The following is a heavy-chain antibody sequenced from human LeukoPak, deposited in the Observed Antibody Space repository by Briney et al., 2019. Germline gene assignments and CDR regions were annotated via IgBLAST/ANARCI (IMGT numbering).Heavy chain of an antibody. V-gene: IGHV3-23*01. CDR2: ISGSGGST. CDR1: GFTFSSYA. D-gene: IGHD6-25*01. CDR3: AKRLLSNGANWFDP. Sequence: PGGSLRLSCAASGFTFSSYAMSWVRQAPGKGLEWVSAISGSGGSTYYADSVKGRFTISRDNSKNTLYLQMNSLRAEDTAVYYRAKRLLSNGANWFDPWGQGTLVTVSS. J-gene: IGHJ5*02.